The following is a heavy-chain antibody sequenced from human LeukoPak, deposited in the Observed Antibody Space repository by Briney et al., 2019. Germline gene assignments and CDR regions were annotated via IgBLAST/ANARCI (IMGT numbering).Heavy chain of an antibody. CDR1: GGTFSSYA. J-gene: IGHJ6*02. Sequence: GASVTVSCKASGGTFSSYAISWVRQAPGQGLEWMGGIIPIFGTANYAQKFQGRVTITADESTSTAHMELSSLRSEDTAVYYCARDRVMDTAMVIHYYGMDVWGQGTTVTVSS. V-gene: IGHV1-69*13. D-gene: IGHD5-18*01. CDR2: IIPIFGTA. CDR3: ARDRVMDTAMVIHYYGMDV.